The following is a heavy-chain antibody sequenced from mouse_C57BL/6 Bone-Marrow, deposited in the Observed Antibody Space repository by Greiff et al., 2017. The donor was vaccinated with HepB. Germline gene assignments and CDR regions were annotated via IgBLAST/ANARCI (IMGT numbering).Heavy chain of an antibody. CDR3: TRRGIYYYALYY. Sequence: QVQLQQPGAELVKPGASVKLSCKASGYTFTSYWMHWVKQRPGHGLEWIGMIHPNSGSTNYNEKFKSKATLTVDTTSSTAYMQLSSLTSEDSAVYYCTRRGIYYYALYYWGQGTTLTVSS. J-gene: IGHJ2*01. V-gene: IGHV1-64*01. D-gene: IGHD2-4*01. CDR2: IHPNSGST. CDR1: GYTFTSYW.